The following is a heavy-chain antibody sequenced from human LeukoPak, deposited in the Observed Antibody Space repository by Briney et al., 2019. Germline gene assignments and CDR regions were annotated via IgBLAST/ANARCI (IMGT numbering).Heavy chain of an antibody. V-gene: IGHV1-18*01. CDR3: ARDGYFDY. CDR2: ISVYNGNT. Sequence: ASVKVSCKASGYTFMSYVIAWVRQAPGQGLEWMGWISVYNGNTNYAQKFQGRVTMTIDTSTSTAYMELRSLRSDDTAVYYCARDGYFDYWGQGSLVSVSS. CDR1: GYTFMSYV. J-gene: IGHJ4*02.